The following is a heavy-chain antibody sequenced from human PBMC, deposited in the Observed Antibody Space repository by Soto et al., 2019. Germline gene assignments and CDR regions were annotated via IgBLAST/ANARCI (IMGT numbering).Heavy chain of an antibody. D-gene: IGHD3-3*01. Sequence: QVQLVESGGGVVQPGRSLRLSCAASGFTFSSYGMHWVRQAPGKGLEWVAVIWYDGSNKYYADSVKGRFTISRDNSKNTLYLQMNSLRAEDTAVYYCASGFLEWLLNYWGQGTLVTVSS. CDR2: IWYDGSNK. CDR3: ASGFLEWLLNY. CDR1: GFTFSSYG. V-gene: IGHV3-33*01. J-gene: IGHJ4*02.